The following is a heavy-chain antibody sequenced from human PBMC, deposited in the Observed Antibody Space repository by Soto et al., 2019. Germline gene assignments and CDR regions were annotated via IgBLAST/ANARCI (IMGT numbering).Heavy chain of an antibody. CDR1: GFTFSSYG. CDR3: ARDQGFLVRGVDV. J-gene: IGHJ6*02. Sequence: GGSLRLSCAASGFTFSSYGMHWVRQAPGKGLEWVAVISYDGSNKYYADSVKGRFTISGDNSKNTLYLQMNSLRAEDTAVYYCARDQGFLVRGVDVWGQWTTVTVSS. V-gene: IGHV3-30*03. D-gene: IGHD3-10*01. CDR2: ISYDGSNK.